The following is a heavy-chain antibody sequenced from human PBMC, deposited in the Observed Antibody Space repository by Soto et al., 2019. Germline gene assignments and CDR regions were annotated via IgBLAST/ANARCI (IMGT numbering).Heavy chain of an antibody. V-gene: IGHV4-31*03. CDR2: IYYSGST. D-gene: IGHD3-9*01. J-gene: IGHJ4*02. CDR3: ARSKTYYDILTGYPPGRYFDY. Sequence: SEILSLTCTVSGGSISSGGYYWSWIRQHPGKGLEWIGYIYYSGSTYYNPSLKSRVTISVDTSKNQFSLKLSSVTAADTAVYYCARSKTYYDILTGYPPGRYFDYWGQGTLVTVSS. CDR1: GGSISSGGYY.